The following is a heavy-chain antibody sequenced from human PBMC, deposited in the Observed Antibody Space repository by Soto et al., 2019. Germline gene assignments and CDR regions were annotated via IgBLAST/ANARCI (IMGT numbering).Heavy chain of an antibody. Sequence: SETLSLPRSVYGGSFSGYYCSWIPLPPGKGLELIGEIHLSGITYYNPSLMCRVTISVDTSKNPCSLKLSSVTAADTALYYCARRELFPVTMYYWGQGNLVTVS. CDR2: IHLSGIT. J-gene: IGHJ4*02. CDR1: GGSFSGYY. CDR3: ARRELFPVTMYY. V-gene: IGHV4-34*01. D-gene: IGHD4-17*01.